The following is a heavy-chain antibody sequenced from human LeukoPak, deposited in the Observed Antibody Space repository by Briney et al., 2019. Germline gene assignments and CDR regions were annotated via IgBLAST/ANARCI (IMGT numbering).Heavy chain of an antibody. CDR3: AREGAAVSGTMDY. J-gene: IGHJ4*02. CDR1: GFTFSSYG. D-gene: IGHD1-26*01. Sequence: GGSLRLSCAASGFTFSSYGMNWVRQAPGKGLQWVSSISTRSSHIYYTDSVKGRFTISRDNAKNSLYLQMTGLRVDDTAVYYCAREGAAVSGTMDYWGQGTLVTVSS. CDR2: ISTRSSHI. V-gene: IGHV3-21*06.